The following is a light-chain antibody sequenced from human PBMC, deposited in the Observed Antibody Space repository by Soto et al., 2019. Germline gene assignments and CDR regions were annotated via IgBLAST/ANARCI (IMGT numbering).Light chain of an antibody. CDR1: QSVSSNY. J-gene: IGKJ4*01. CDR2: AAS. Sequence: EIVLTQSPGTLSLSPGERATLSCRASQSVSSNYLAWYQQKPGQAPRLPLYAASRRATGIPDRFRGSGSATDFTLTISRLEPEDVAVYYCQQYGRSISFGGGTKVDIK. CDR3: QQYGRSIS. V-gene: IGKV3-20*01.